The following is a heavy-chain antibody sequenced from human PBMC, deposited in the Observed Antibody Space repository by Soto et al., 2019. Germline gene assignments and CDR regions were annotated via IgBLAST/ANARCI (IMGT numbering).Heavy chain of an antibody. CDR2: IHYSGST. CDR1: GDSISTFY. CDR3: ARVRSSLFNY. J-gene: IGHJ4*02. Sequence: SETLSLTCTVSGDSISTFYWSWIRQPPGKGLEWIGYIHYSGSTNYNPSLKSQVIISVDTSKNQFSLKLSSVTAADTAVYFCARVRSSLFNYWGQGTLVTVSS. V-gene: IGHV4-59*01. D-gene: IGHD3-3*01.